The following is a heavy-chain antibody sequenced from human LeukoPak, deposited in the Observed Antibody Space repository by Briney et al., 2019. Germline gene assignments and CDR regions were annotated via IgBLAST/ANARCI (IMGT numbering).Heavy chain of an antibody. J-gene: IGHJ6*02. CDR1: GFTVSSTY. Sequence: GGSLRLSCAASGFTVSSTYMSWVRQAPEKGLEWVSVIYSGGSTYYADSVKGRFTISRDNSKNTLYLQMNSLRAEDTAVYYCARPPGSYYYYGMDVWGQGTTVTVSS. CDR3: ARPPGSYYYYGMDV. D-gene: IGHD1-14*01. CDR2: IYSGGST. V-gene: IGHV3-66*04.